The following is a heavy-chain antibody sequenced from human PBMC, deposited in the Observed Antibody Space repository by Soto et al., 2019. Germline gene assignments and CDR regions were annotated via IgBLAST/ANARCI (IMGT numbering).Heavy chain of an antibody. D-gene: IGHD3-3*01. CDR3: ARDLEKGYYDFWSGYYQPYYFDY. Sequence: ASVKVSCKASGYTFTSYGISCVRQAPGQGLEWMGWISAYNGNTNYAQKLQGRVTMTTDTSTSTAYIELRSLRSDDTAVYYCARDLEKGYYDFWSGYYQPYYFDYWGQGTLVTVSS. CDR2: ISAYNGNT. V-gene: IGHV1-18*01. J-gene: IGHJ4*02. CDR1: GYTFTSYG.